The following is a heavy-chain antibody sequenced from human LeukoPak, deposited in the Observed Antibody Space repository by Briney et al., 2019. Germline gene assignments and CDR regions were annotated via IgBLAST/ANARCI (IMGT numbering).Heavy chain of an antibody. V-gene: IGHV4-59*08. Sequence: SETLSLTCTVSGGSISSYYWSWIRQPPGKGLEWIGYIYYSGSTNYNPSLKSRITISVDTSKNQFSLKLSSVTAADTAVYYCARSTVTTFGDYWGQGTLVTVSS. J-gene: IGHJ4*02. CDR1: GGSISSYY. CDR3: ARSTVTTFGDY. D-gene: IGHD4-17*01. CDR2: IYYSGST.